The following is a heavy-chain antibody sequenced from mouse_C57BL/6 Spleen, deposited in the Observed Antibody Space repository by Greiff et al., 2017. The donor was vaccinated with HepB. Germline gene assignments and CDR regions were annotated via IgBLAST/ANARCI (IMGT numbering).Heavy chain of an antibody. D-gene: IGHD2-4*01. CDR1: GYTFTSYW. CDR3: ARMLDDFYHFDY. CDR2: INPSSGYT. J-gene: IGHJ2*01. V-gene: IGHV1-7*01. Sequence: VQLQQSGAELAKPGASVKLSCKASGYTFTSYWMHWVKKRPGQGLEWIGYINPSSGYTKYNQKFKDKATLTADKSSSTAYMQLSSLTYEDSAVYYCARMLDDFYHFDYWGQGTTLTDAS.